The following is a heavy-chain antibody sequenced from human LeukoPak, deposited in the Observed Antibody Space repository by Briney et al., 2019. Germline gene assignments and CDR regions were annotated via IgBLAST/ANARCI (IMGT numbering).Heavy chain of an antibody. J-gene: IGHJ4*02. V-gene: IGHV4-59*01. CDR1: GGSISGYY. CDR2: IYYSGNT. Sequence: PSETLSLSCTVSGGSISGYYWSWIRQPPGKGLEWIGYIYYSGNTNYNPSLKSRVTISVDTSKNQFSLKLSSVTAADTAVYYCARETTKGTMIDFWGQGTLVTVSS. CDR3: ARETTKGTMIDF. D-gene: IGHD2-8*01.